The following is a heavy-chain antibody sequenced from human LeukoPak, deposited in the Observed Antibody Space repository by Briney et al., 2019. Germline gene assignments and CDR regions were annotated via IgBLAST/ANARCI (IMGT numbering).Heavy chain of an antibody. J-gene: IGHJ4*02. Sequence: ASVKVSCKASGYTFTSYGISWVRQAPGQGLEWVGWISAYNGNTNYAQKLQGRVTMTTDTSTSTAYMELRSLRSDDTAVYYCARVNYYDSSGYYYAPPEDYWGQGTLDTVSS. D-gene: IGHD3-22*01. V-gene: IGHV1-18*01. CDR3: ARVNYYDSSGYYYAPPEDY. CDR2: ISAYNGNT. CDR1: GYTFTSYG.